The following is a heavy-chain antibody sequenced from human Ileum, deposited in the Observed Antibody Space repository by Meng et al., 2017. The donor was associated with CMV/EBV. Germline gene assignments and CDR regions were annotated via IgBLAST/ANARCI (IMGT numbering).Heavy chain of an antibody. CDR2: VHTSGST. Sequence: HLQGPGPGLLKPSQTLSLPCTVSGGSVYSGGNDWSWIRQPAGKGLEWIGRVHTSGSTNYNPSLKSRITMSVDTSRNQFSLKLSSVTAADTAVYYCAGPYTSRFDYWGQGALVTVSS. V-gene: IGHV4-61*02. CDR3: AGPYTSRFDY. D-gene: IGHD4-11*01. CDR1: GGSVYSGGND. J-gene: IGHJ4*02.